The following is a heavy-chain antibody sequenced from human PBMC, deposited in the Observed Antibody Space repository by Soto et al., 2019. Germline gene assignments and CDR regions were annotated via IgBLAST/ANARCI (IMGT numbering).Heavy chain of an antibody. CDR2: ISPDGSNE. CDR1: GFKFRDHG. J-gene: IGHJ5*02. V-gene: IGHV3-30*18. Sequence: QGQLVESGGGVVQPGRSLRLSCSVSGFKFRDHGMHWVRQAPGKGLEWVAAISPDGSNEFYEDSVKGRFTVARDNSRNIVYLHLNNLISEDTSVYYCAKDGWNHGGFDPGGPGTLVIVSS. D-gene: IGHD1-1*01. CDR3: AKDGWNHGGFDP.